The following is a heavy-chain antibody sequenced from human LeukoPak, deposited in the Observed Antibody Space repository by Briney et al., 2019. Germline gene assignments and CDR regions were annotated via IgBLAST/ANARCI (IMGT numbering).Heavy chain of an antibody. D-gene: IGHD3-22*01. J-gene: IGHJ4*02. Sequence: AGGSLRLSCSASGFTFSRFAMTWVRHLPGKRLEWVSAISGNGLQTFYADSVKGRFSVSRDNSVNIVYLQMDSLRADDSALYSCAKDANYLDSSGYFIPFDYWGPGTLVTVAS. V-gene: IGHV3-23*01. CDR1: GFTFSRFA. CDR3: AKDANYLDSSGYFIPFDY. CDR2: ISGNGLQT.